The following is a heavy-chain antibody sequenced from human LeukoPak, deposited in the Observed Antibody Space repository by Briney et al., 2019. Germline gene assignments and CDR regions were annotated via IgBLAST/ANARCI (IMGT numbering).Heavy chain of an antibody. CDR3: ARAGYSSSWYQLYNWFDP. V-gene: IGHV4-34*01. D-gene: IGHD6-13*01. CDR2: INHSGST. J-gene: IGHJ5*02. Sequence: PSETLSLTCAVYGGSFSGYYWSWIRQPPGKGLEWIGEINHSGSTNYNPSLKSRVTISVDTSKNQFSLKLSSVTAADTAVYYCARAGYSSSWYQLYNWFDPWGQGTLVTVSS. CDR1: GGSFSGYY.